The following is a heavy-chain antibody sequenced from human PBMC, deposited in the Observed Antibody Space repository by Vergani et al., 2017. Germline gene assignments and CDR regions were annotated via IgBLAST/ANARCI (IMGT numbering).Heavy chain of an antibody. D-gene: IGHD2-2*01. J-gene: IGHJ4*02. Sequence: EVQLVESGGGRVRPGGSLRLSCEVSGFKFDDYGVSWVRQAPGKGLEWVSAINANGAATGYADSVKGRFTISRDNAVNSLYLQMNSLRVEDTAFYYCTRSLLYCISAGRFPLQFDSWGQGALVTVSS. V-gene: IGHV3-20*04. CDR3: TRSLLYCISAGRFPLQFDS. CDR2: INANGAAT. CDR1: GFKFDDYG.